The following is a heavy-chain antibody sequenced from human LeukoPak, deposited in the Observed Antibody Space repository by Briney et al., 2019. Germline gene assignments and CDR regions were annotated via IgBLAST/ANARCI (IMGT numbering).Heavy chain of an antibody. CDR3: ARDMSYYGSFDY. Sequence: PGGSLRLSCAASGFTFSSYSMNWVRQAPGKGLEGVSYISSSGSTIYYADSVKGRFTISRDNAKNSLYLQMNSLRAEDTAVYYCARDMSYYGSFDYWGQGTLVTVSS. D-gene: IGHD3-10*01. J-gene: IGHJ4*02. CDR2: ISSSGSTI. V-gene: IGHV3-48*04. CDR1: GFTFSSYS.